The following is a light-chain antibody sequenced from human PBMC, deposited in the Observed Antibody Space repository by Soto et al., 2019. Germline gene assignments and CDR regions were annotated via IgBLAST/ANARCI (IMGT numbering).Light chain of an antibody. CDR2: AAS. CDR1: QSISSY. V-gene: IGKV1-39*01. Sequence: DIQMTQSPSSLSASVGDRVTITCRASQSISSYLNWYQQKPGKAPKLLIYAASRLQSGVPSRFSGSGSGTDFTLTISSLQPEDFATYYWQQSYSTRWTFGQGTKVEIK. CDR3: QQSYSTRWT. J-gene: IGKJ1*01.